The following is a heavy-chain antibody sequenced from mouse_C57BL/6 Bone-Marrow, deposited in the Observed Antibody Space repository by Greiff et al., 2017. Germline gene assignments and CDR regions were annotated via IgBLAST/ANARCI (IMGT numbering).Heavy chain of an antibody. CDR3: ARSLLGPYYFDY. CDR1: GYTFTDYY. CDR2: INPNNGGT. V-gene: IGHV1-26*01. Sequence: EVQLQQSGPELVKPGASVKISCKASGYTFTDYYMNWVKQSHGKSLEWIGDINPNNGGTSYNQKFKGKATLTVDKSSSTAYMELRSLTSEDSAVYYCARSLLGPYYFDYWGQGTTRTVSS. D-gene: IGHD4-1*01. J-gene: IGHJ2*01.